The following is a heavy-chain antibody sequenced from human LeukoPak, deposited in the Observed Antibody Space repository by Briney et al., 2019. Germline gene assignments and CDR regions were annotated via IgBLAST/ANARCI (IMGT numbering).Heavy chain of an antibody. Sequence: GGSLRLSCAVSGFSFDEYAMHWVRQAPGKGLEWVSGISWDSGDLDYADSVKGRFTTSRDNAHNSLYLEMNALRAEDTALYYCARSHTRAYKLYYYYYYMDVWGKGTTVTVSS. CDR3: ARSHTRAYKLYYYYYYMDV. D-gene: IGHD5-24*01. CDR1: GFSFDEYA. J-gene: IGHJ6*03. CDR2: ISWDSGDL. V-gene: IGHV3-9*01.